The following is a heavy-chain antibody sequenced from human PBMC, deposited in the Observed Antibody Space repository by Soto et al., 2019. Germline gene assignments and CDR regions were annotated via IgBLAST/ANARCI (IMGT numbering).Heavy chain of an antibody. Sequence: EVQLVESGGGLVQPGGSQRLSCAASGFTFSDHYMDWVRQAPGKGLEWVANIDQDGSGKYYVDSVRGRFTISRDNAHNSLYLQTNSLRDEDTAVYFCARRREGTGRTLDCWGQGTLVTVSS. CDR3: ARRREGTGRTLDC. J-gene: IGHJ4*02. CDR1: GFTFSDHY. D-gene: IGHD1-1*01. V-gene: IGHV3-7*03. CDR2: IDQDGSGK.